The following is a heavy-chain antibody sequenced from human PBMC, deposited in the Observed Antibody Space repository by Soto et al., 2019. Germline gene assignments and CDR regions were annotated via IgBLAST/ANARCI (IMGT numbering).Heavy chain of an antibody. V-gene: IGHV3-64D*06. D-gene: IGHD3-22*01. CDR2: ISSSGGST. Sequence: GGSLRLSCSASGFPFNIYGVHWVRQAPGKGLQYLSAISSSGGSTYYADSVKGRFTISRDNSKSTLYLQMSSLRPEDTAVYYCVKPQGYYYDSTTYYSVWGRGTLVTVSS. J-gene: IGHJ4*02. CDR1: GFPFNIYG. CDR3: VKPQGYYYDSTTYYSV.